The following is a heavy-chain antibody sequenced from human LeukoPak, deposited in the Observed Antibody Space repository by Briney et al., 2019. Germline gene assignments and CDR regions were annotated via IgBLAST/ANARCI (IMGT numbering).Heavy chain of an antibody. Sequence: SGTLSLTCAVYGGSFSGYYWSWIRQPPGKGLEWIGEINHSGSTNYNPSLKSRVTISVDTSKNQFSLKLSSVTAADTAVYYCARDDDYGSPNYYYYGMDVWGQGTTVTVSS. CDR3: ARDDDYGSPNYYYYGMDV. J-gene: IGHJ6*02. D-gene: IGHD4-17*01. CDR1: GGSFSGYY. V-gene: IGHV4-34*01. CDR2: INHSGST.